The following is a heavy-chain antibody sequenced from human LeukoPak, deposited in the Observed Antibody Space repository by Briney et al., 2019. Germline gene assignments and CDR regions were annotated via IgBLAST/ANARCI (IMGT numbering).Heavy chain of an antibody. D-gene: IGHD3-22*01. CDR1: GGSISSYY. CDR2: INHSGNT. Sequence: SETLSLTCTVSGGSISSYYWSWIRQPPGKGLEWIGEINHSGNTNYNPSLKSRVTISVDTSKNQFSLKLSSVTAADTAVYYCARRRSYSSGYYYWGQGTLVTVSS. CDR3: ARRRSYSSGYYY. J-gene: IGHJ4*02. V-gene: IGHV4-34*01.